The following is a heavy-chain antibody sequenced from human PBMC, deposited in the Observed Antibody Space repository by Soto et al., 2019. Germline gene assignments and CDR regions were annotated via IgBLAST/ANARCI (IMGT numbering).Heavy chain of an antibody. V-gene: IGHV1-46*01. J-gene: IGHJ3*02. CDR1: GYTFTSYY. CDR3: ASFPPTGFDAFDI. D-gene: IGHD1-1*01. CDR2: INPSGGST. Sequence: ASVKVSCKASGYTFTSYYMHWVRQAPGQGLEWMGIINPSGGSTSYAQKFQGRVTMTRDTSTSTAYMELSSLRSEDTAVYYCASFPPTGFDAFDIWGQGTMVTVSS.